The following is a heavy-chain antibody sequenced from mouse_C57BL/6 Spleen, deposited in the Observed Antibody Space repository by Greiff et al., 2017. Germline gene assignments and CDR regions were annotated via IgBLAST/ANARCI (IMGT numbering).Heavy chain of an antibody. Sequence: VQLQQSGPELVKPGASVKISCKASGYAFSSSWMNWVKQRPGKGLEWIGRIYPGDGDTNYNGKFKGKATLTADKSSSTAYMQLSSLTSEDSAVYFCATGGGRGYYFDYWGQGTTLTVSS. CDR3: ATGGGRGYYFDY. CDR2: IYPGDGDT. V-gene: IGHV1-82*01. CDR1: GYAFSSSW. J-gene: IGHJ2*01.